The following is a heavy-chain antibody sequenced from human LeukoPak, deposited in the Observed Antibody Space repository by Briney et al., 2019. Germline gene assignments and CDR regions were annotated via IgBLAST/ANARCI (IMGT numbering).Heavy chain of an antibody. V-gene: IGHV4-61*05. D-gene: IGHD6-13*01. CDR3: ARVVAAAGNNWFDP. Sequence: SETLSLTCTVSGGSITSTNYYWGWIRQTPGKGLEWIAYIHDSGSTYNNPSLKTRLSISIDTSKNQFSLKLNSVTAADTAVYYCARVVAAAGNNWFDPWGQGTLVTVSS. J-gene: IGHJ5*02. CDR1: GGSITSTNYY. CDR2: IHDSGST.